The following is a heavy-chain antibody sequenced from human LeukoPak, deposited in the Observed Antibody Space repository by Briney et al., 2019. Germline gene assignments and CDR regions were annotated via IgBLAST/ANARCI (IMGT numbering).Heavy chain of an antibody. Sequence: GGSLRLSCAASGFTFRSYWMTWVRQAPGKGLEWVANIKEDGSQKYYVDSVQGRFTISRDNAKNSLYLHMDSLRAEDRAVYYCARIISGIYYGDAFDVWGQGTIVTDSS. CDR3: ARIISGIYYGDAFDV. D-gene: IGHD1-26*01. CDR2: IKEDGSQK. CDR1: GFTFRSYW. J-gene: IGHJ3*01. V-gene: IGHV3-7*01.